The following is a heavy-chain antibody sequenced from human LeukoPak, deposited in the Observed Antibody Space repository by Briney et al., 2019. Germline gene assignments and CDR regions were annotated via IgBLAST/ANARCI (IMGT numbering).Heavy chain of an antibody. D-gene: IGHD3-22*01. V-gene: IGHV3-33*01. CDR2: IWYDGSNK. Sequence: PGGSLRLSCAASGFTFSSYGMHWVRQAPGKGLEWVAVIWYDGSNKYYADSVKGRFTISRDNSKNTLYLQMNSLRAEDTAVYYCARGSVYDSSGYYYKPLYYFGYWGQGTLVTVSS. J-gene: IGHJ4*02. CDR1: GFTFSSYG. CDR3: ARGSVYDSSGYYYKPLYYFGY.